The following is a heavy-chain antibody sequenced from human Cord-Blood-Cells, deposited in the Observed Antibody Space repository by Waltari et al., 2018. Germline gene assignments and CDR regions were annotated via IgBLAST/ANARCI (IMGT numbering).Heavy chain of an antibody. J-gene: IGHJ4*02. CDR2: IDSGGST. CDR1: GFTVSSNY. Sequence: EGQLVESGGGLLQPGWSLRLYCPASGFTVSSNYMSWVRQAPGKGLEWVSVIDSGGSTYYADAVKVRFSIARENSRTTLYLQMNSLRAEEKAVYYCAREGFACWGQGTLVTVSS. CDR3: AREGFAC. V-gene: IGHV3-53*01.